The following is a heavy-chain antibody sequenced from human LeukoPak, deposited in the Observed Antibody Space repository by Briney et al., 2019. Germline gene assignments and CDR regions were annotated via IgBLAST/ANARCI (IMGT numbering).Heavy chain of an antibody. Sequence: ASVKVSCKVSGYTLTELSMHWVRQAPGKGLEWMGGFDPEDGETIYAQKFQGRVTMTEDTSTDTAYMELSSLRSEDTAVYYCATVRDSSRWSEYIFDYWGQGTLVTVSS. D-gene: IGHD6-19*01. CDR2: FDPEDGET. CDR3: ATVRDSSRWSEYIFDY. J-gene: IGHJ4*02. V-gene: IGHV1-24*01. CDR1: GYTLTELS.